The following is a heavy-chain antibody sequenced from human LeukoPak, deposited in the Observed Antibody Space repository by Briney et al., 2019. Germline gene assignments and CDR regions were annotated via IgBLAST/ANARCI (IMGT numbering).Heavy chain of an antibody. CDR3: ARYGHYYDSSGPADY. V-gene: IGHV3-74*01. Sequence: GGSLRLSCAASRFTFRRYWMHWVRQAPGKGLVWVSSINSDGISTSYADSVKGRFTISRDNAKNTLYLQMNSRRADDTAVYYCARYGHYYDSSGPADYWGQGTLVTVSS. J-gene: IGHJ4*02. D-gene: IGHD3-22*01. CDR1: RFTFRRYW. CDR2: INSDGIST.